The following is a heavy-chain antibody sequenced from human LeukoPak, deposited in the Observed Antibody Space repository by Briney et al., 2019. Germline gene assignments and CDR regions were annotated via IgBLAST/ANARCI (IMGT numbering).Heavy chain of an antibody. J-gene: IGHJ6*03. D-gene: IGHD3-3*01. CDR1: GYTFTGYY. Sequence: LGASVKVSCKASGYTFTGYYMHWVRQAPGQGLEWMGWINPNGGGTNYAQKFQGRVTMTRDTSISTAYMELSSLRSEDTAVYYCARGRWVRFLEWLLRYYYMDVWGKGTTVTVSS. CDR2: INPNGGGT. V-gene: IGHV1-2*02. CDR3: ARGRWVRFLEWLLRYYYMDV.